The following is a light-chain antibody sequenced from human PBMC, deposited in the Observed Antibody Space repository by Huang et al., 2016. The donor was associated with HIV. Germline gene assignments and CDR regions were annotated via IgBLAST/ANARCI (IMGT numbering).Light chain of an antibody. Sequence: DIQMTQSPSSLSASVGDRINITCRSSQTISTFLNCDQQKPGKAPKLLIDAASKLQSGVSSRFSGTGSGTLFTLTVTGLLPDDFATYFCQQTSSVPLTFGGGTKVEMK. J-gene: IGKJ4*01. CDR1: QTISTF. CDR3: QQTSSVPLT. V-gene: IGKV1-39*01. CDR2: AAS.